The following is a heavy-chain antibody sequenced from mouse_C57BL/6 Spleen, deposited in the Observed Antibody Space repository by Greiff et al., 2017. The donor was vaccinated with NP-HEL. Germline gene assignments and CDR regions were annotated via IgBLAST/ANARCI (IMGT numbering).Heavy chain of an antibody. CDR2: IYPGDGDT. D-gene: IGHD1-1*01. CDR3: ARSNYGSSSFDY. V-gene: IGHV1-80*01. CDR1: GYAFSSYW. Sequence: QVQLQQSGAELVKPGASVKISCKASGYAFSSYWMNWVKQRPGKGLEWIGQIYPGDGDTNYNGKFKGKATLTADKSSSTAYMQLSSLTSEDSAVYFCARSNYGSSSFDYWGQGTTLTVSS. J-gene: IGHJ2*01.